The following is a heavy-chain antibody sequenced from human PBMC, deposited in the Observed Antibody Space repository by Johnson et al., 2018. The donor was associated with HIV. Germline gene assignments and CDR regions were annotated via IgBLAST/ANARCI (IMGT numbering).Heavy chain of an antibody. CDR3: AGGRIGAFDI. Sequence: QVQLVESGGGVAQPGRSLRLSCAASGFTFSSYAMHWVRQAPGKGLEWVAVISYDGSNKYYADSVKGRFTISRDNAKNSLYLQMNSLRAEDTALYYCAGGRIGAFDIWGQGTMVTVSS. CDR1: GFTFSSYA. J-gene: IGHJ3*02. D-gene: IGHD2-15*01. V-gene: IGHV3-30-3*01. CDR2: ISYDGSNK.